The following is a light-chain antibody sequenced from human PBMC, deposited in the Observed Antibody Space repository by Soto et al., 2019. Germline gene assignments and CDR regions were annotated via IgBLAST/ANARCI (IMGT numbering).Light chain of an antibody. CDR2: SAS. Sequence: DIQMTQSPSSLSASVGDRVTITCRASQNIFNYLNWYQQRPGKAPKLLIYSASSLQSGVPSRFSGSGSGTDFTLTISSLQPEDFASYYCHHSYSTPPTFGQGTKVEVK. J-gene: IGKJ1*01. V-gene: IGKV1-39*01. CDR1: QNIFNY. CDR3: HHSYSTPPT.